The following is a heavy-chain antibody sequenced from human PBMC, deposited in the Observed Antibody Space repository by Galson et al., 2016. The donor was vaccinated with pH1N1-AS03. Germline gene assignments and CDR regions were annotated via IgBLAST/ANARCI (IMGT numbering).Heavy chain of an antibody. J-gene: IGHJ4*02. V-gene: IGHV3-23*01. Sequence: SLRLSCAASGFTFSGYYMHWVRQAPGKGLEWVSAITSRGSTYYADSVKGRFTISRDNSKNTLYLQMNSLRAEDTAVYYCAKDPIQYGDYVWYFDYWGQGTLVTVSS. CDR1: GFTFSGYY. CDR2: ITSRGST. CDR3: AKDPIQYGDYVWYFDY. D-gene: IGHD4-17*01.